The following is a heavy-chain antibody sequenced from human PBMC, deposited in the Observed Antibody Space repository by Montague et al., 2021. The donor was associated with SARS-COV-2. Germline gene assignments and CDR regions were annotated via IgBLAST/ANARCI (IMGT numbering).Heavy chain of an antibody. D-gene: IGHD6-13*01. CDR2: IYYSGNT. V-gene: IGHV4-59*08. J-gene: IGHJ1*01. CDR1: GSSISSYL. Sequence: SETLSLTCTVPGSSISSYLWTWIRQPPGKGLEWIGYIYYSGNTNYNPSLSSRVTMSVDTSKNQFSLKLNSVTAADAAVYFCARATPGIADPMEYWGQGTLLTVSS. CDR3: ARATPGIADPMEY.